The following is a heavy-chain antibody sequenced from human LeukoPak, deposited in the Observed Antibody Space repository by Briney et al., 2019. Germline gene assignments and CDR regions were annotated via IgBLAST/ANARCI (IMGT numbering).Heavy chain of an antibody. CDR2: IYHSGST. CDR1: GGSISSSNW. D-gene: IGHD1-26*01. CDR3: ARRPLWIVGATCNWFDP. V-gene: IGHV4-4*02. J-gene: IGHJ5*02. Sequence: SETLSLTCAVSGGSISSSNWWSRVRQRPGKGLEWIGEIYHSGSTNYNPSLKSRVTISVDKSKSQFSLKLSSVTAAETAVYYCARRPLWIVGATCNWFDPWGQGTLVTVSS.